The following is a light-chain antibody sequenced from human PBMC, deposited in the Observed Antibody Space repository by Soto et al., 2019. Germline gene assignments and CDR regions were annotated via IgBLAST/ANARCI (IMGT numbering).Light chain of an antibody. V-gene: IGKV2-30*01. CDR2: KVS. CDR1: QSLICSVGNTS. Sequence: VVMTQSPLSLPVTLGLPASISCRSSQSLICSVGNTSLNWFQQRPGQSPRRLIYKVSNRDSGVLASFSSSGAGNDFTQKISRVEAEDVEDYYYMQGTLRPPATFGQGTKVEIK. CDR3: MQGTLRPPAT. J-gene: IGKJ1*01.